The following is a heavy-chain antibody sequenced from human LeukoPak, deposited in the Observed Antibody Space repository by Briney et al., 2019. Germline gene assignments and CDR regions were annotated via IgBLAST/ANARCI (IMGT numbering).Heavy chain of an antibody. CDR2: IYYSGST. J-gene: IGHJ4*02. D-gene: IGHD1-26*01. CDR3: ARVLSSYSGSYSNPSYFDY. Sequence: SETLSLTCTVSGGSISSSSYYWGWIRQPPGKGMEWIGSIYYSGSTYYNPSLKIRVTISVDTSKNQFSLKLSSVTAADTAVYYCARVLSSYSGSYSNPSYFDYWGQGTLVTVSS. V-gene: IGHV4-39*07. CDR1: GGSISSSSYY.